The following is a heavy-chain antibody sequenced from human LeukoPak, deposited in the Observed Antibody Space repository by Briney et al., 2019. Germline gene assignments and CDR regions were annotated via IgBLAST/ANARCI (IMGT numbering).Heavy chain of an antibody. V-gene: IGHV3-66*02. CDR1: GFSVSGYY. J-gene: IGHJ4*02. CDR2: IYSGGDT. CDR3: PRGFFNFDY. Sequence: GGSLRLSCAASGFSVSGYYLSWVRQAPGKGLEWGAVIYSGGDTSYVDSVKGRFTISRDNSKHTVHLQMNSLRPEDTAVYYCPRGFFNFDYRGQGILVTVSS.